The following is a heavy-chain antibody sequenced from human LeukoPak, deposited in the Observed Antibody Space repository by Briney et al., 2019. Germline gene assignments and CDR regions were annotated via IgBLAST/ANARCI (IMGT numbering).Heavy chain of an antibody. CDR3: AKADTAMVTAFDY. CDR2: ISGSGGST. J-gene: IGHJ4*02. Sequence: GGSLRLSCAASGFTFSTYAMSWVRQAPGKGLEWVSAISGSGGSTYYADSVKGRFTISRDNSKNTLYLQMNSLRAEDTAVYYCAKADTAMVTAFDYWGQGTLVTVSS. CDR1: GFTFSTYA. D-gene: IGHD5-18*01. V-gene: IGHV3-23*01.